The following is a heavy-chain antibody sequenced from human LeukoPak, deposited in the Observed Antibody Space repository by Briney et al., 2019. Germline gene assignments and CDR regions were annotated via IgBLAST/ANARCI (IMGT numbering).Heavy chain of an antibody. V-gene: IGHV4-34*01. D-gene: IGHD3-3*01. CDR2: INHSGST. CDR3: ARGDLGPERGRYYYYGMDV. J-gene: IGHJ6*02. CDR1: GGSFSGYY. Sequence: PSETLSLTCAVYGGSFSGYYWSWIRQPPGKGPEWIGEINHSGSTNYNPSLKSRVTISVDTSKNQFSLKLSSVTAADTAVYYCARGDLGPERGRYYYYGMDVWGQGTTVTVSS.